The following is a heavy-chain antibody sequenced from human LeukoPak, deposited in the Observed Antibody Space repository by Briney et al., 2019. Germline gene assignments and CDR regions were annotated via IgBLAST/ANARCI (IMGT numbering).Heavy chain of an antibody. V-gene: IGHV3-11*04. J-gene: IGHJ4*02. CDR1: GRSFSGYY. Sequence: LSLTCAVYGRSFSGYYWSWIRQAPGKGLEWVSYISSSGSTIYYADSVKGRFTISRDNAKNSLYLQMNSLRAEDTAVYYCARSSGYYYGAFDYWGQGTLVTVSS. D-gene: IGHD3-22*01. CDR3: ARSSGYYYGAFDY. CDR2: ISSSGSTI.